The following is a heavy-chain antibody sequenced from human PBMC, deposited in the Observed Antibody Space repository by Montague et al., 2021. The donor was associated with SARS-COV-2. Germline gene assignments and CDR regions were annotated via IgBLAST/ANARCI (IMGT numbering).Heavy chain of an antibody. J-gene: IGHJ4*02. CDR2: IYHTGST. Sequence: SETLSLTCVVSGDSISTDNWRTWVRLPPGKGLEWVGEIYHTGSTKYKPSLKSRVSMSVDKSWNQFSLRLTSVTAADTAFYYCVRHPHYDGLNGPPDFWDQGTLATVSS. D-gene: IGHD3-9*01. CDR1: GDSISTDNW. V-gene: IGHV4-4*02. CDR3: VRHPHYDGLNGPPDF.